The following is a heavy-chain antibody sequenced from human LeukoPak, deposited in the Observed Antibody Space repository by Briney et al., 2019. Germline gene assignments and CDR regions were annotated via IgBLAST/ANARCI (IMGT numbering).Heavy chain of an antibody. Sequence: PSETLSLTCTVSGGSISSYYWSWIRQPPGKGLEWIGEINHSGSTNYNPSLKSRVTISVDTSKNQFSLKLSSVTAADTAVYFCARVIRRGPISIAAAGPDSQYYYYMDVWGKGTTVTVSS. CDR2: INHSGST. CDR3: ARVIRRGPISIAAAGPDSQYYYYMDV. D-gene: IGHD6-13*01. V-gene: IGHV4-34*01. J-gene: IGHJ6*03. CDR1: GGSISSYY.